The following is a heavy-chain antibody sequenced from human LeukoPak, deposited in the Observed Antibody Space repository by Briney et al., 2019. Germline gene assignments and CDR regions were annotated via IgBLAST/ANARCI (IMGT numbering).Heavy chain of an antibody. V-gene: IGHV1-8*01. CDR3: ARATRIALHDGIADY. CDR2: MNPNSGNT. Sequence: ASVKVSCKASGYTFTSYDIHWVRQATGQGLAWMGWMNPNSGNTGYAQKFQGRVTMTRNTSISTAYMELSSLRSGDTAVYYCARATRIALHDGIADYWGQGTLVTVSS. D-gene: IGHD6-13*01. J-gene: IGHJ4*02. CDR1: GYTFTSYD.